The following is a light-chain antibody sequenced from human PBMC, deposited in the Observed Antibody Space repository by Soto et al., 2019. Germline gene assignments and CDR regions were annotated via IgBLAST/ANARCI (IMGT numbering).Light chain of an antibody. Sequence: EIVLTQSPGTLSLSPGERATLSCRASQSLTNSFIAWYQQRPGQAPRLLIHDTSMRATGIPARFSGSGSGSDFTLTISRLEPEDFAVYYCQQYGNSPTTFGQGTRLENK. CDR3: QQYGNSPTT. J-gene: IGKJ5*01. CDR2: DTS. CDR1: QSLTNSF. V-gene: IGKV3-20*01.